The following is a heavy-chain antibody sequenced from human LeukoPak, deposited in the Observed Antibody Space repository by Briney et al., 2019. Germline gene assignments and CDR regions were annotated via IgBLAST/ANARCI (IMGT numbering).Heavy chain of an antibody. V-gene: IGHV4-61*01. D-gene: IGHD3-3*01. CDR1: GGSVSSGSYY. CDR3: ARTNVLRFLERFNWFDP. J-gene: IGHJ5*02. Sequence: PSETLSLTCTVSGGSVSSGSYYWSWIRQPPGKGLEWIGYIYYSGSTNYNPSLRSRVTISVDTSKNQFSLKLSSVTAADTAVYYCARTNVLRFLERFNWFDPWGQGTLVTVSS. CDR2: IYYSGST.